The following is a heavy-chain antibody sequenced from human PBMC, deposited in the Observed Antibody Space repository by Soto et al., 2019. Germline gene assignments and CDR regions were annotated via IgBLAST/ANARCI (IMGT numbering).Heavy chain of an antibody. CDR3: ARYKSNYYYGMDV. J-gene: IGHJ6*02. Sequence: SETLSLTCTVSGGSVSSGNYYWSWIRQPPGKGLEWIGFIYYTGSTSYNPSLKSRVTISMDTSKNQFSLKLTSVTAADTAVYYCARYKSNYYYGMDVWGQGTTVTVSS. CDR2: IYYTGST. CDR1: GGSVSSGNYY. D-gene: IGHD1-20*01. V-gene: IGHV4-61*01.